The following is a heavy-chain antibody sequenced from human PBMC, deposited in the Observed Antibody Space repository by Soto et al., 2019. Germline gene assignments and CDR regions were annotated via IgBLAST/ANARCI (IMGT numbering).Heavy chain of an antibody. D-gene: IGHD2-15*01. CDR2: IYYSGST. CDR3: ARLPPNKAA. CDR1: GGSVSSGSCY. V-gene: IGHV4-61*01. Sequence: PLEILSLTCTFSGGSVSSGSCYWRWIRQPPGKGMEWIGYIYYSGSTNYNPSLKSRVTISVDTSKNQFSLKLSSVTAADTAVYYCARLPPNKAAWGQGTLVTVSS. J-gene: IGHJ5*02.